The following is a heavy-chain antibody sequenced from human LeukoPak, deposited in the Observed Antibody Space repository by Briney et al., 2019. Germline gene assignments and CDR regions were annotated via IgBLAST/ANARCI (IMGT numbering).Heavy chain of an antibody. D-gene: IGHD2-8*01. CDR2: IGSSGATT. CDR1: GFTFNKFA. CDR3: AKVSVGPLSRPTHVALYYGMDV. J-gene: IGHJ6*02. Sequence: GGSLRPSCEASGFTFNKFAMSWVRQAPGKGPEWVSAIGSSGATTFYADSVKGQCTISRDNSKNTVYLEMNSLRAEDTAIYYCAKVSVGPLSRPTHVALYYGMDVWGQGTTVTVSS. V-gene: IGHV3-23*01.